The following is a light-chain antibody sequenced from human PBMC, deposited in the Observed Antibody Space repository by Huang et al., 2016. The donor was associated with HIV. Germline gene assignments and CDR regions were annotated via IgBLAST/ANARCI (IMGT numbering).Light chain of an antibody. V-gene: IGKV1-17*03. CDR1: QAISNY. J-gene: IGKJ1*01. Sequence: DIQMTQSPSAMSASVGDKVTITCRASQAISNYLVWFRQKPGRAPKLLIYAASSLQSGVPSRFSGSGYGTKFTLTISSLQPEDLATYYCLQHHAYPRTFGPGTKVEVK. CDR2: AAS. CDR3: LQHHAYPRT.